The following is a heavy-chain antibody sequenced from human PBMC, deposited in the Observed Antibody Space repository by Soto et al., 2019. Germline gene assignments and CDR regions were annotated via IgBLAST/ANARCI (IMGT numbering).Heavy chain of an antibody. Sequence: ASVKVSCKASGNTFTSYDINWVRQATGQGLEYLGWMNPNSGNTDYVQKFQGRVTMTWDTSITTAYMELSSLRSEDTAVYFCARGVKYGAYSRWFDPWGQGTLVTSPQ. CDR3: ARGVKYGAYSRWFDP. CDR2: MNPNSGNT. J-gene: IGHJ5*02. V-gene: IGHV1-8*01. CDR1: GNTFTSYD. D-gene: IGHD4-17*01.